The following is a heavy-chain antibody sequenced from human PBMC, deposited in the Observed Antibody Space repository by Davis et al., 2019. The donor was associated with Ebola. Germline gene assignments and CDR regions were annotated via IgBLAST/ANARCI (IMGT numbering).Heavy chain of an antibody. CDR3: AREVGETKLDQ. J-gene: IGHJ4*02. CDR1: GYSFTRYG. Sequence: SVKVSCKASGYSFTRYGINWVRQAPGQGLEWMGWVIPVFGTTNYAQKFQGRVTLTADESTSTAYMELTNLRSDDTAVYYCAREVGETKLDQWGQGTLVTVSS. CDR2: VIPVFGTT. D-gene: IGHD1-26*01. V-gene: IGHV1-69*13.